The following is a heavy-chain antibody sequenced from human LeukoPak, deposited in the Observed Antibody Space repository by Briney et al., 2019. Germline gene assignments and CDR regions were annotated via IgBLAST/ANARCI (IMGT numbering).Heavy chain of an antibody. CDR2: ISGSGGST. Sequence: GGSLRLSCATSGLTFSRFAMSWVREAPGKGLEWVSAISGSGGSTYFADSVKGGFTISRDNSKNTLYLQLNRLRGQDQAVFFCAIYGSGSYYRLGYMDVWGKGTTVTTSS. V-gene: IGHV3-23*01. D-gene: IGHD3-10*01. CDR1: GLTFSRFA. J-gene: IGHJ6*03. CDR3: AIYGSGSYYRLGYMDV.